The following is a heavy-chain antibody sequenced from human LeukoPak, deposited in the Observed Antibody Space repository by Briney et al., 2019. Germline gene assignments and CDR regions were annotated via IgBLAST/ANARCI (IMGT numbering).Heavy chain of an antibody. Sequence: GGSLRLSCAASGFTLSIYDMHCVREAPGKGLEWVAVISYDGSNKYYADSVKGRFAIYRDNSKNTVYLQMNSLRVEDTAVYYCARANTPFADYWGQGTLVTVSS. J-gene: IGHJ4*02. D-gene: IGHD2-2*02. CDR3: ARANTPFADY. V-gene: IGHV3-30*09. CDR2: ISYDGSNK. CDR1: GFTLSIYD.